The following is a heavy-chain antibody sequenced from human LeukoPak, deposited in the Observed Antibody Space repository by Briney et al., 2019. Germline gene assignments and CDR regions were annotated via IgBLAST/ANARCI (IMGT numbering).Heavy chain of an antibody. D-gene: IGHD5-12*01. J-gene: IGHJ4*02. CDR2: ISGSGGRT. Sequence: GGSLRLSCAASGFTFSTYAMSWVRQAPGKGLEWVSTISGSGGRTYYADSMKGRFTISRDNSENTLYLQMNSLRAEDTAVYHCAKVASSWYFDYWGQGTLVAVSS. V-gene: IGHV3-23*01. CDR1: GFTFSTYA. CDR3: AKVASSWYFDY.